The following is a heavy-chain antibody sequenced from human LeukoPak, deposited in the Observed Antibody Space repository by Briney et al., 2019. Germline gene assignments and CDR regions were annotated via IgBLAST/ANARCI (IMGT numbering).Heavy chain of an antibody. D-gene: IGHD5-12*01. CDR3: ARYRVAEPYDAFDI. Sequence: GASVKVSCKASGYTFTSYGISWVRQAPGQGLEWMGWISAYDGNTNYAQKLQGRVTMTTDTSTSTAYMELRSLRSDDTAVYYCARYRVAEPYDAFDIWGQGTMVTVSS. J-gene: IGHJ3*02. CDR2: ISAYDGNT. CDR1: GYTFTSYG. V-gene: IGHV1-18*01.